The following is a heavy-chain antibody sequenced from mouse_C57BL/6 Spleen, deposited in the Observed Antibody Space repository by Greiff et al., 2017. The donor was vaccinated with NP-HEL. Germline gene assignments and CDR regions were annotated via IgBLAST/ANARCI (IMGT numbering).Heavy chain of an antibody. D-gene: IGHD1-1*01. Sequence: QVQLQQPGAELVKPGASVKMSCKASGYTFTSYWITWVKQRPGQGLEWIGDIYPGSGSTNYNEKFKSKAPLTVDTSSSTAYMQLSSLTSEDSAVYDCARSVITTVVPDFDYWGQGTTLTVSS. CDR1: GYTFTSYW. CDR3: ARSVITTVVPDFDY. CDR2: IYPGSGST. J-gene: IGHJ2*01. V-gene: IGHV1-55*01.